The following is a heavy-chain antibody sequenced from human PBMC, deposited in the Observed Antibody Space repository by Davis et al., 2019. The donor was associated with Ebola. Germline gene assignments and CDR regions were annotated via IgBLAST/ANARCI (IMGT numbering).Heavy chain of an antibody. D-gene: IGHD6-13*01. CDR3: ARGSSIGDY. J-gene: IGHJ4*02. CDR2: INTNTGNP. V-gene: IGHV7-4-1*02. CDR1: GYTFTSYY. Sequence: AASVKVSCKASGYTFTSYYMHWVRQAPGQGLEWMGRINTNTGNPTYAQGFTGRFVFSLDTSVSTAYLQISSLKAEDTAVYYCARGSSIGDYWGQGTLVTVSS.